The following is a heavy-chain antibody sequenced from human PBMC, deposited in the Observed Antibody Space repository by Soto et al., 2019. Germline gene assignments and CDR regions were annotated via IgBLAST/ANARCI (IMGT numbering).Heavy chain of an antibody. CDR1: GFTFGDYA. D-gene: IGHD3-10*01. V-gene: IGHV3-49*03. CDR3: TRDLAMVRGVNFDY. J-gene: IGHJ4*02. Sequence: LRLSCTASGFTFGDYAMSWFRQAPGKGLEWVGFIRSKAYGGTTEYAASVKGRFTISRDDSKSIAYLQMNSLKTEDTAVYYCTRDLAMVRGVNFDYWGQGTLVTVSS. CDR2: IRSKAYGGTT.